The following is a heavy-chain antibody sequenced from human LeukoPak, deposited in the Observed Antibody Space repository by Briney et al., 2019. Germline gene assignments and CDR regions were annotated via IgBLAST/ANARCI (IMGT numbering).Heavy chain of an antibody. D-gene: IGHD5-18*01. V-gene: IGHV3-30-3*01. CDR3: ARATLEGVDTAMAPDY. CDR2: ISYDGSNK. J-gene: IGHJ4*02. Sequence: PGRSLRLSCAASGFTFSSYAMHWVRQAPGKGLEGVAVISYDGSNKYYADSVKGRFTISRDNSKNTLYLQMNSLRAEDTAVYYCARATLEGVDTAMAPDYWGQGTLVTVSS. CDR1: GFTFSSYA.